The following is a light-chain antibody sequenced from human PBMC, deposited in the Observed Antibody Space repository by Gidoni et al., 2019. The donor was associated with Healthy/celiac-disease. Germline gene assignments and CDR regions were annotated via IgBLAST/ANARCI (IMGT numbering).Light chain of an antibody. CDR3: NSRDSSGNHLV. V-gene: IGLV3-19*01. CDR2: GKN. CDR1: SLRSYY. Sequence: SSELDQDPAWFLALGQTVRITCQGDSLRSYYASWYQQNPGQAPVLVIYGKNNRPSGIPDRFSGSSSGNTASLTITGAQAEDEADYYCNSRDSSGNHLVFGGGTKLTVL. J-gene: IGLJ3*02.